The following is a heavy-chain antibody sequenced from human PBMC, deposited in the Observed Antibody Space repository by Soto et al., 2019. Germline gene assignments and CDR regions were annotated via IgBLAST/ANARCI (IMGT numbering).Heavy chain of an antibody. J-gene: IGHJ6*03. CDR2: INHSGST. CDR3: ARGRLVRGPAHYYYYYYMDV. CDR1: GGSFSGYY. Sequence: SETLSLICAVYGGSFSGYYWSWIRQPPGKGLEWIGEINHSGSTNYNPSLKSRVTISVDTSKNQFSLKLSSVTAADTAVYYCARGRLVRGPAHYYYYYYMDVWGKGTTVTVSS. D-gene: IGHD6-6*01. V-gene: IGHV4-34*01.